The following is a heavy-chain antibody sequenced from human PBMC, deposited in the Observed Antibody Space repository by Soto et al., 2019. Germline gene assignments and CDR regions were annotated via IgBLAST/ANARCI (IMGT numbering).Heavy chain of an antibody. J-gene: IGHJ3*02. CDR2: ISGSGGST. Sequence: GPLRLGSAACGITFSRYPMSVVRQAPGKGPECVSAISGSGGSTYYADSVKGRLTISRDNSKNTLYLQMNSLRAEDTAVYYCAKFGQMRLHYDYVWGSYRQAAFDIWGQGTMVTVSS. CDR3: AKFGQMRLHYDYVWGSYRQAAFDI. V-gene: IGHV3-23*01. D-gene: IGHD3-16*01. CDR1: GITFSRYP.